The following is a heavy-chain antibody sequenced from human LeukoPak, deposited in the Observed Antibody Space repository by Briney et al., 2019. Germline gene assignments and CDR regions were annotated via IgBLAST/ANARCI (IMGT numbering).Heavy chain of an antibody. D-gene: IGHD3-22*01. CDR1: GGTFSSYA. Sequence: ASVKVSCKASGGTFSSYAISWVRQAPGQGLEWMGGIIPIFGTANYAQKFQGRVTITADESTSTAYMELSSLRSEDTAVYYCARDTDSYDSSGYYYSWGQGTLVTVSS. CDR2: IIPIFGTA. CDR3: ARDTDSYDSSGYYYS. V-gene: IGHV1-69*01. J-gene: IGHJ4*02.